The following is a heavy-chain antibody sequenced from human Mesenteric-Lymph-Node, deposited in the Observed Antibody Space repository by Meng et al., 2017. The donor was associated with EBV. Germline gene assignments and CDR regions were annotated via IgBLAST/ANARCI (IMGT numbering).Heavy chain of an antibody. D-gene: IGHD1-1*01. Sequence: VRRVQLGARGQVPGYSEEVSCKASGCTCSSYAISWVRQAPGQGREWMGGIIPIFGTANYAQKFQGRVTITADKSTSTAYMELSSLRSEDTAVYYCARDRGLERNDGIDYWGQGTLVTVSS. J-gene: IGHJ4*02. V-gene: IGHV1-69*06. CDR3: ARDRGLERNDGIDY. CDR2: IIPIFGTA. CDR1: GCTCSSYA.